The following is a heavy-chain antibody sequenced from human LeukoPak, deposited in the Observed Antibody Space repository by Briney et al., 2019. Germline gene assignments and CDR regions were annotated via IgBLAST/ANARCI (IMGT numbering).Heavy chain of an antibody. CDR1: GFTFSDYS. CDR2: IGGRGDGI. D-gene: IGHD2-15*01. CDR3: AREIPGRIAADC. Sequence: PGGSLRLSCAASGFTFSDYSMNWVRQAPGKGLEWISYIGGRGDGISYAGAVKGRFTISRYNAKNSLFQQMNRLRGEDTAIYFCAREIPGRIAADCWGQGTLVTVSS. J-gene: IGHJ4*02. V-gene: IGHV3-48*01.